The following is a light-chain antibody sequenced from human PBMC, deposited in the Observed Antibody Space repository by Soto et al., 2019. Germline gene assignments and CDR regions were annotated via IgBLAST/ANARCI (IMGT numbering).Light chain of an antibody. CDR1: QSLLHSNGYNY. CDR3: MQALQTPRT. V-gene: IGKV2-28*01. CDR2: LGS. Sequence: DIVMTQSPLSLPVTPGEPASISCRSSQSLLHSNGYNYLDWYLQKPGQSPQLLIYLGSNRASCVPDRFSCSGSGTDCTLKISSVEDEDVGVSYCMQALQTPRTFGQGTKVEIK. J-gene: IGKJ1*01.